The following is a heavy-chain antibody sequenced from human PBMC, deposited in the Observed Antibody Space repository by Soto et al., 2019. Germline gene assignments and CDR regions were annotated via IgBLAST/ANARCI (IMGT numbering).Heavy chain of an antibody. CDR2: ISYDGSNK. D-gene: IGHD3-10*01. V-gene: IGHV3-30-3*01. CDR1: GFTFSSYA. J-gene: IGHJ4*02. Sequence: GGSLRLSCAASGFTFSSYAMHWVRQAPGKGLEWVAVISYDGSNKYYADSVKGRFTISRDNSKNTLYLQMNSLRAEDTAVYYCARDRGSGSYSRKYYFDYWGQGTLVTVSS. CDR3: ARDRGSGSYSRKYYFDY.